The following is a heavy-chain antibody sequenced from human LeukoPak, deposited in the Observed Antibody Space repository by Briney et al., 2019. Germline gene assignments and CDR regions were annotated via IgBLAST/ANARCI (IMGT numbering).Heavy chain of an antibody. CDR1: GFTFSGYA. CDR3: VRWSGTYPLYYLDY. J-gene: IGHJ4*02. V-gene: IGHV3-30*04. Sequence: GGSLRLSCAASGFTFSGYAMHWVRQAPGKGLECVASIRYDGIDKYYSESVKGRFTISKDNTKNTLYLYMNSLRPEDTAVYYCVRWSGTYPLYYLDYWGQGTLVTVSS. D-gene: IGHD3-3*01. CDR2: IRYDGIDK.